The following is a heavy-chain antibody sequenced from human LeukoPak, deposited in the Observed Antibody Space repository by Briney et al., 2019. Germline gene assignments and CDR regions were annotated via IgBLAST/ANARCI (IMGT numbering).Heavy chain of an antibody. CDR3: ARDGRRYCSGGSCYYMDV. CDR1: GYTFTSYG. CDR2: ISAYNGNT. D-gene: IGHD2-15*01. Sequence: ASVKVSCNASGYTFTSYGISWVRQAPGQGLEWMGWISAYNGNTNYAQKLRGRVTMTTDTSTSTAYMELRSLRSDDTAVYYCARDGRRYCSGGSCYYMDVWGKGTTVTVSS. J-gene: IGHJ6*03. V-gene: IGHV1-18*01.